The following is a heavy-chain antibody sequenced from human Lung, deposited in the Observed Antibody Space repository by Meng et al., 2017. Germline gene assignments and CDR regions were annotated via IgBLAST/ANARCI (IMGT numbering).Heavy chain of an antibody. J-gene: IGHJ5*02. V-gene: IGHV1-8*01. Sequence: GLLVQSGDEVKKPGASVKVSCKASGYTFNSYDINLVRQATGQGLEWMGWMNPNSGNTGYAQKLQGRVTMTRNTSISTAYMELSSLRSEDTAVYYCARGLLRHIGGNWFDPWGQGTLVTVSS. D-gene: IGHD3-16*01. CDR1: GYTFNSYD. CDR2: MNPNSGNT. CDR3: ARGLLRHIGGNWFDP.